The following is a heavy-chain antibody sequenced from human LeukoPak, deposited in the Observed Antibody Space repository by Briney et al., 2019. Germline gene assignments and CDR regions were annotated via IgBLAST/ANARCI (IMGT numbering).Heavy chain of an antibody. CDR1: GFTFSNYW. V-gene: IGHV3-7*01. CDR3: TRNSGSHP. CDR2: IKQDGREK. D-gene: IGHD1-26*01. Sequence: GSLRLSCAASGFTFSNYWMTWVRQAPGRGLEWVANIKQDGREKYYVDSVKGRFTISRDNAKNSLYLQMNSLRAEDTAVYYCTRNSGSHPWGQGTLVTVSS. J-gene: IGHJ5*02.